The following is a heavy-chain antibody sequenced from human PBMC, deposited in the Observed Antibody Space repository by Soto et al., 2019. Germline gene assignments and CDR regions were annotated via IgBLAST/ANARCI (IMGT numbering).Heavy chain of an antibody. V-gene: IGHV4-30-4*01. D-gene: IGHD3-16*01. J-gene: IGHJ4*02. CDR2: IYYSGRS. Sequence: QLQESGPGLVKPSQTLSLTCTVSGDSISSGDNYWSWIRQPPGKGLEWIGYIYYSGRSYYKPALKSRVTTSVDTSKTQFSLTLTSVTAADTAVYYCARGGGFASWGRGTLVTVSS. CDR1: GDSISSGDNY. CDR3: ARGGGFAS.